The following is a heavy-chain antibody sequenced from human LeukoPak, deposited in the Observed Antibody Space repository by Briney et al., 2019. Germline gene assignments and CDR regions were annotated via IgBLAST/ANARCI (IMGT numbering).Heavy chain of an antibody. CDR2: ITSDSGTI. CDR3: APAKNDH. CDR1: GFTFSAYS. V-gene: IGHV3-48*01. J-gene: IGHJ4*02. Sequence: PGGSLRLSCAASGFTFSAYSMNWVRQAPGKGLEWISYITSDSGTIYYAGSLKGRFTVSRDNAANSLDLQMNSLRAEDTALYYCAPAKNDHWGQGTLVTVSS.